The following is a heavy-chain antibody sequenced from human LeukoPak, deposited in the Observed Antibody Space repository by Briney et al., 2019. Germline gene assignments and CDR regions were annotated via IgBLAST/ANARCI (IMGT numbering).Heavy chain of an antibody. CDR1: GFTFSSYG. D-gene: IGHD6-6*01. CDR3: ARVGAAARPLDY. Sequence: GGSLRLSCAASGFTFSSYGMHWVRQAPGKGLEWVTVISYHGSSQYYADSVKGRFTISRDNSKNTLYLQMNSLRAEDTAVYYCARVGAAARPLDYWGQGTLVTVSS. CDR2: ISYHGSSQ. V-gene: IGHV3-30*03. J-gene: IGHJ4*02.